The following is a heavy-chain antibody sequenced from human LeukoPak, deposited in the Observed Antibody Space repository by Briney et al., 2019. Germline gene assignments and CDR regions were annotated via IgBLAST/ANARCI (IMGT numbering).Heavy chain of an antibody. D-gene: IGHD5-12*01. CDR1: DDSISSGDYS. V-gene: IGHV4-30-4*01. J-gene: IGHJ4*02. CDR2: IYYSGST. Sequence: PLETLSLTCTVSDDSISSGDYSWSWIRQPPGKGLEWIGYIYYSGSTYYNPSLKSRVTILADMSNNQFSLKLSSVTAADTAVYYCARGVGYVGLDYWGQGTLVTVSS. CDR3: ARGVGYVGLDY.